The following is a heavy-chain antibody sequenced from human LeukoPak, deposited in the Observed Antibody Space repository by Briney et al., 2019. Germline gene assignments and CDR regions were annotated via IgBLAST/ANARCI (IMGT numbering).Heavy chain of an antibody. Sequence: PSETLSLTCAVYGGSFSGYYWSWIRQPPGKGLEWIGEINHSGSTNYNPSLKSRVTISVDTSKNQFSLKLSSVTAADTAVYYCVRDRATGAWFDPWGQGTLVTVSS. CDR1: GGSFSGYY. CDR3: VRDRATGAWFDP. V-gene: IGHV4-34*01. D-gene: IGHD1-26*01. J-gene: IGHJ5*02. CDR2: INHSGST.